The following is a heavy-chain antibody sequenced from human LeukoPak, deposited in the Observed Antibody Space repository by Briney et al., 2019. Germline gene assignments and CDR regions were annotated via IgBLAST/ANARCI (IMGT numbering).Heavy chain of an antibody. V-gene: IGHV3-30*18. D-gene: IGHD6-13*01. CDR2: ISYDGSNK. CDR3: AKEPPQQLDWFDP. Sequence: GGSLRLSCAASGFTFSSYGMHWVRQAPGKGLEWVAVISYDGSNKYYADSVKGRFTISRDNSKNTLYLQMNSLRAEDTAVYYCAKEPPQQLDWFDPWGQGTLVTVSS. CDR1: GFTFSSYG. J-gene: IGHJ5*02.